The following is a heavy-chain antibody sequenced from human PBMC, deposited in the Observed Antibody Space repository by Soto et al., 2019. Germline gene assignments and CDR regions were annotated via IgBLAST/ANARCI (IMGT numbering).Heavy chain of an antibody. CDR2: MYFSGST. Sequence: SETLSLTCTVSVASISSITHYWGWIRQPPGKGLEWIGSMYFSGSTYYNLSLKSRVTISVDTSNNQVSLKLSSVTAADTSVYYCARSMQWLIQSLVHWGQGTLVTVSS. CDR1: VASISSITHY. CDR3: ARSMQWLIQSLVH. J-gene: IGHJ4*02. V-gene: IGHV4-39*01. D-gene: IGHD6-19*01.